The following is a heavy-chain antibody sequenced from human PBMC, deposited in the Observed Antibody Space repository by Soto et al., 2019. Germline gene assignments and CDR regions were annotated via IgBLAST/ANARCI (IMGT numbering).Heavy chain of an antibody. V-gene: IGHV4-59*01. Sequence: PSETLSLTCTVSGGSISSYYWSWIRQPPGKGLEWIGYIYYSGSTNYNPSLKSRVTISVDMSKNQFSLKLSSVTAADTAVYYCARDEDGRYCTNGVCYSGFDGMDVWGQGTTVTVSS. J-gene: IGHJ6*02. D-gene: IGHD2-8*01. CDR3: ARDEDGRYCTNGVCYSGFDGMDV. CDR2: IYYSGST. CDR1: GGSISSYY.